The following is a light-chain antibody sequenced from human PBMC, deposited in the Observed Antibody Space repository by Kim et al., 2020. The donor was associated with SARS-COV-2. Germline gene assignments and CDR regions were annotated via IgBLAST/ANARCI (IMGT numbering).Light chain of an antibody. CDR3: QVWDSSSDVV. Sequence: VAPGKTARIACGGNNNGRKSVHWYQQKPGQAPVLVVYDDSDRPSGIPERFSGSNSGNTATLTISRVEAGDEADYYCQVWDSSSDVVFGGGTQLTVL. CDR1: NNGRKS. V-gene: IGLV3-21*03. CDR2: DDS. J-gene: IGLJ2*01.